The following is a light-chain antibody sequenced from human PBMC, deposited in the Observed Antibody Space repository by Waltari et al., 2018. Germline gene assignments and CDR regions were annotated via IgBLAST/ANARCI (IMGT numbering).Light chain of an antibody. J-gene: IGKJ1*01. CDR1: QSVSRA. CDR3: QHYVSLPVT. V-gene: IGKV3-20*01. Sequence: EIVLTQSPGTLSLSPGERANLSCRASQSVSRALAWYQQNPGQAPRLPIYGASNRATGIPDRFSGSGSGTDFSLIISRLEPEDFAVYYCQHYVSLPVTFGQGTKVEIK. CDR2: GAS.